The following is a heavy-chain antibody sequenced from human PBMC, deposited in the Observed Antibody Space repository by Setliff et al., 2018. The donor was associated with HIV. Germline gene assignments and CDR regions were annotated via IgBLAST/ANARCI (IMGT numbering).Heavy chain of an antibody. CDR1: GYTFNSYA. CDR2: ISAYNGNR. CDR3: ASHPPWLDRAEYFQH. D-gene: IGHD6-19*01. V-gene: IGHV1-18*01. J-gene: IGHJ1*01. Sequence: ASVKVSCKTSGYTFNSYAISWVRQAPGQGLEWMGWISAYNGNRNYAKKFQGRVTVTKDSSTSIAYMELRNLRSDDTAVYYCASHPPWLDRAEYFQHWGQGTLVTVS.